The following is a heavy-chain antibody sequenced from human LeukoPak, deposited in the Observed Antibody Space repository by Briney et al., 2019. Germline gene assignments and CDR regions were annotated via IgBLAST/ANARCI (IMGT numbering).Heavy chain of an antibody. CDR2: ISSSSSYI. V-gene: IGHV3-21*01. CDR3: ARRNARSAFDI. CDR1: GFTFSSYS. Sequence: GGSLRLSCAASGFTFSSYSMNWVRQAPGKGLEWVSSISSSSSYIYYAGSVKGRFTISRDNAKNSLYLQMNSLRAEDTAVYYCARRNARSAFDIWGQGTMVTVSS. J-gene: IGHJ3*02. D-gene: IGHD1-14*01.